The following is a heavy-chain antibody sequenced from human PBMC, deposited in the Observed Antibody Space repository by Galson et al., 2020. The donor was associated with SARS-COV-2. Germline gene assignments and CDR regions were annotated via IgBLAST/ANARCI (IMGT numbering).Heavy chain of an antibody. V-gene: IGHV1-24*01. CDR1: GYTLTELS. J-gene: IGHJ6*02. D-gene: IGHD2-2*01. Sequence: ASVKVSCKVSGYTLTELSMHWVRQAPGKGLEWMGGFDPEDGETIYAQKFQGRVTMTEDTSTDTAYMELSSLRSEDTAVYYCATSPVVVPAAILMSSGGERSRPPYYYYGMDVWGQGTTVTVSS. CDR3: ATSPVVVPAAILMSSGGERSRPPYYYYGMDV. CDR2: FDPEDGET.